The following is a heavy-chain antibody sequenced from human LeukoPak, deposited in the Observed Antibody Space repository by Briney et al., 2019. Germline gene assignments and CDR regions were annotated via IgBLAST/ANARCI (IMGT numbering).Heavy chain of an antibody. CDR3: AREGYYGSGRLTDY. CDR1: GGSFSGYY. J-gene: IGHJ4*02. D-gene: IGHD3-10*01. CDR2: INHSGST. Sequence: PSETLSLTCAVYGGSFSGYYWSWIRQPPGKGLEWIGEINHSGSTNCNPSLKSRVTISVDTSKNQFSLKLSSVTAADTAVYYCAREGYYGSGRLTDYWGQGTLVTVSS. V-gene: IGHV4-34*01.